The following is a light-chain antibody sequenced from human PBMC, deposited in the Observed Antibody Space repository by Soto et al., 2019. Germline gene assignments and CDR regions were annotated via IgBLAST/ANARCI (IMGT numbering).Light chain of an antibody. CDR1: QSISHW. CDR3: QQYSTYSIT. J-gene: IGKJ4*01. CDR2: QAS. V-gene: IGKV1-5*03. Sequence: DIEMTQSPSTLSASVGDRVTITCRASQSISHWLAWYQQKPGKAPAVLIHQASALESGVPSRFSGSGFGTEFTLTISSLHPDDFATYYCQQYSTYSITFGGGTKVEMK.